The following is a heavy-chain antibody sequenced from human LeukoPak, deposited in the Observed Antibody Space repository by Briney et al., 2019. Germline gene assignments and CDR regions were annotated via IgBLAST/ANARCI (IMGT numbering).Heavy chain of an antibody. D-gene: IGHD3-10*01. CDR3: ASAQAIADITMVRDYGMDV. Sequence: SVKVSCKASGGTFSSYAISWVRQAPGQGLEWMGGIIPIFGTANYAQKFQGRVTITADESTSTAYMELSSLRSEDTAVYYCASAQAIADITMVRDYGMDVWGQGTTVTVSS. V-gene: IGHV1-69*13. J-gene: IGHJ6*02. CDR2: IIPIFGTA. CDR1: GGTFSSYA.